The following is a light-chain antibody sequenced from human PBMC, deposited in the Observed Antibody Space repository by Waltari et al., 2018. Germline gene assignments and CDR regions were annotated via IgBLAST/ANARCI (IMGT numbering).Light chain of an antibody. Sequence: EIVLTQAPATLPLSPGERATLSCRASQSVRRYLAWYQQKPGQAPRLLIYDASNRATGIAARFSGSGSGTDFTLPISSLESEDFAVYYCQQRSSWPRITFGQGTRLPIK. J-gene: IGKJ5*01. CDR1: QSVRRY. V-gene: IGKV3-11*01. CDR3: QQRSSWPRIT. CDR2: DAS.